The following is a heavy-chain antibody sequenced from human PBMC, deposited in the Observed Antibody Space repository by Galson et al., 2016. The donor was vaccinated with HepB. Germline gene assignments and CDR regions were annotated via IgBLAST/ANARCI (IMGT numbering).Heavy chain of an antibody. V-gene: IGHV3-15*07. D-gene: IGHD5-18*01. Sequence: SLRLSCAASGFTFSSYAMHWVRQAPGKGLEWVGRLKRKSDGGTTDYAAPVKGRFTISRDDSKNTLHLQMNSLKTEDTGVYYCSTDAGRYTYGYLGYWGQGTLVTVSS. CDR3: STDAGRYTYGYLGY. CDR2: LKRKSDGGTT. CDR1: GFTFSSYA. J-gene: IGHJ4*02.